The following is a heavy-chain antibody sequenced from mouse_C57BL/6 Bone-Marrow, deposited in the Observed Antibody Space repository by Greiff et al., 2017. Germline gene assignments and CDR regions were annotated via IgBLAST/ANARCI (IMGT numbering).Heavy chain of an antibody. J-gene: IGHJ2*01. CDR3: TRSGTGAY. CDR1: GYTFPDYE. CDR2: IDPETGGT. Sequence: VQLQESGAELVRPGASVTLSCKASGYTFPDYEMHWVKQTPVHGLEWIGAIDPETGGTAYNQKFKGKAILTADKSSSTAYMELRSLTSEDSAVYYCTRSGTGAYWGQGTTLTVSS. D-gene: IGHD4-1*01. V-gene: IGHV1-15*01.